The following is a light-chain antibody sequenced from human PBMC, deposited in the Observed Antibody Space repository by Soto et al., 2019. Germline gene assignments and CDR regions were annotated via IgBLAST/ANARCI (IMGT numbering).Light chain of an antibody. J-gene: IGKJ3*01. V-gene: IGKV3-11*01. CDR3: QQRSNWPLFT. Sequence: EIVLTQSPATLSLSPEERATISCRASQSVSSYLAWYQQKPGQAPRLLIYDASNRATGIPARFSGSGSGTDFTLTISSLEPEDFAVYYCQQRSNWPLFTFGPGTKVDIK. CDR1: QSVSSY. CDR2: DAS.